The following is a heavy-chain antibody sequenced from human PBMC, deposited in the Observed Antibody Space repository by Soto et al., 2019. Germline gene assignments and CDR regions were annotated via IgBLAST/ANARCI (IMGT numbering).Heavy chain of an antibody. V-gene: IGHV3-30*04. J-gene: IGHJ6*01. CDR3: ARRDFYCRGRNCFSGDYAMDV. D-gene: IGHD2-15*01. CDR1: GFTFSIYA. CDR2: ISCDGKKI. Sequence: QVQLVESGGGVVQPGSSRRLSCTASGFTFSIYAMHWVRQAPGKGLEWVSIISCDGKKIDYAGSVRGRFNISRDNSQNTLYLQMDSLRTEDTAVYYCARRDFYCRGRNCFSGDYAMDVWGQGTTVTVSS.